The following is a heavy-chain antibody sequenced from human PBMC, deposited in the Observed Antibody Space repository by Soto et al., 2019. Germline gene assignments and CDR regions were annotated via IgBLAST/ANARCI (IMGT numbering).Heavy chain of an antibody. CDR1: GITFGSYS. V-gene: IGHV3-21*02. D-gene: IGHD3-10*01. CDR2: ISSSSTYI. J-gene: IGHJ4*02. CDR3: ARGGREITRHLDY. Sequence: EVQLVESGGDLVKPGGSLRLSCADSGITFGSYSMNWVRQAPGKGLEWVSAISSSSTYIFYADSVKGRFTISRDNAKNSLYLQMNSLSADDTAVYYCARGGREITRHLDYWGQGTLVTVSS.